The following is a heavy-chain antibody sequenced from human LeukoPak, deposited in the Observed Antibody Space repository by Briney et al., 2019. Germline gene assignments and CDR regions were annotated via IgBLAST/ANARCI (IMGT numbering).Heavy chain of an antibody. V-gene: IGHV1-8*03. CDR1: GYTFTSYD. CDR2: MNPNSGNT. D-gene: IGHD6-19*01. J-gene: IGHJ6*02. Sequence: RASVKVSCKASGYTFTSYDINWVRQATGQGLEWMGWMNPNSGNTGYAQKFQGRVTITRNTSISTAYMELSSLRSEDTAVYYCARGGDSSGNYGMDVWGQGTTVTVSS. CDR3: ARGGDSSGNYGMDV.